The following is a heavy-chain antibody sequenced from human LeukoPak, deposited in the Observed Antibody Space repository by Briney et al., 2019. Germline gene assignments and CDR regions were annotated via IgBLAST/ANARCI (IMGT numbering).Heavy chain of an antibody. V-gene: IGHV3-11*01. CDR3: ARALRTGQGDYVPVL. Sequence: GGSLRLSCAASGFTFSDYYMSWIRQAPGKGLEWVSYISSSGSTIYYADSVKGRFTISRDNAKNSLYLQMNSLRAEDTAVYYCARALRTGQGDYVPVLWGQGTLVIVSS. J-gene: IGHJ4*02. D-gene: IGHD4-17*01. CDR2: ISSSGSTI. CDR1: GFTFSDYY.